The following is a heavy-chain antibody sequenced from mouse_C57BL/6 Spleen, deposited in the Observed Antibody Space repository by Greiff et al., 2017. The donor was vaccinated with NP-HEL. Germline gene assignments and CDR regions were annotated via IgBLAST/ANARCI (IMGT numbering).Heavy chain of an antibody. CDR2: IRNKANNHAT. D-gene: IGHD2-3*01. Sequence: EVMLVESGGGLVQPGGSMKLSCAASGFTFSDAWMDWVRHSPEKGLEWVAEIRNKANNHATYYAESVKGRFTISRDDSKSSVYLQMNSLRAEDTGIYYCTRGDYDGLYFDYWGQGTTLTVSS. V-gene: IGHV6-6*01. CDR3: TRGDYDGLYFDY. CDR1: GFTFSDAW. J-gene: IGHJ2*01.